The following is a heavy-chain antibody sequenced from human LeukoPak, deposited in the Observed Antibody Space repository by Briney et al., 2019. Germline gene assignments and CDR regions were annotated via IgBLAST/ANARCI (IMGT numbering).Heavy chain of an antibody. CDR3: ARDILKCTRSGYSFDY. V-gene: IGHV1-8*01. CDR2: MNPNSGNT. CDR1: GYTFTSYD. Sequence: ASVKVSCKASGYTFTSYDMNWVRQATGQGLEWMGWMNPNSGNTGYAQKFQGRVTMTRNTSISTAYMELSSLRSEDTAVYYCARDILKCTRSGYSFDYWGQGTLVTVSS. J-gene: IGHJ4*02. D-gene: IGHD3-22*01.